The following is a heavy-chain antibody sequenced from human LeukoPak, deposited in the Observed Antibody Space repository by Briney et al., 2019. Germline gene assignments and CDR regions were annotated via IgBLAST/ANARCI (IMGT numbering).Heavy chain of an antibody. Sequence: GGSLRLSCAASGFTFSSYWMHWVRQTPGKGPVWVSRVDVHGQGTAYADSVKGRFTISRDNAKNTLSLQMNSLSAEDTAVYYCARSNYDSTTFYYHLDLWGQGTLVTVSS. CDR2: VDVHGQGT. V-gene: IGHV3-74*01. CDR1: GFTFSSYW. J-gene: IGHJ5*02. D-gene: IGHD2/OR15-2a*01. CDR3: ARSNYDSTTFYYHLDL.